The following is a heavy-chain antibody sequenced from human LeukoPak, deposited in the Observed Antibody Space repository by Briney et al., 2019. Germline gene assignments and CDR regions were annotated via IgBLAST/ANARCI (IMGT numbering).Heavy chain of an antibody. V-gene: IGHV3-7*01. J-gene: IGHJ5*02. CDR3: ASRSINWYRGNNWFDP. CDR2: IKEDGSEK. CDR1: GVTFSSYW. Sequence: PGGSLRLSCAVSGVTFSSYWMSWVRQAPGKGLEWVANIKEDGSEKFYVDPVKGRFTISRDNVKNSLYLQMNSLRVEDTAVYYCASRSINWYRGNNWFDPWGQGTLVTVSS. D-gene: IGHD6-13*01.